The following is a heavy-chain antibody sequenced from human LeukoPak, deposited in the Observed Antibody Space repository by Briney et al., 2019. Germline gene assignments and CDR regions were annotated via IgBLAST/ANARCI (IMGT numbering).Heavy chain of an antibody. J-gene: IGHJ4*02. CDR2: IKSKSNSYVT. D-gene: IGHD4-17*01. Sequence: GGSVRLSCAASGFTFSGSAIHWVRQASGKGLEWVGRIKSKSNSYVTAYAASVKGRFTISRDDSKNTAYLQMNSLKTEDTAVYYCTTYGDYGPGSDYWGQGTLVTVSS. V-gene: IGHV3-73*01. CDR3: TTYGDYGPGSDY. CDR1: GFTFSGSA.